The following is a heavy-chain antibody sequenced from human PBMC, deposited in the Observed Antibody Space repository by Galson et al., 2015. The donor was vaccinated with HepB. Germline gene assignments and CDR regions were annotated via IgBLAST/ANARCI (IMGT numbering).Heavy chain of an antibody. CDR1: GYSFTSYW. Sequence: QSGAEVKKPGESLKISCRGSGYSFTSYWIGWVRQMPGKGLEWMGIIYPGDSDTRYSPSFQGQVTISADKSISTAYLQWSSLKASDTAMYYCARHPQRLYHSAGTYYYYYYGMDVWGQGTTVTVSS. D-gene: IGHD2-21*01. V-gene: IGHV5-51*01. CDR2: IYPGDSDT. J-gene: IGHJ6*02. CDR3: ARHPQRLYHSAGTYYYYYYGMDV.